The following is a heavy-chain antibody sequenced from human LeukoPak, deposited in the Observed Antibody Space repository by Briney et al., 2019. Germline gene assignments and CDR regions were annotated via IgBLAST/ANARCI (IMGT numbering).Heavy chain of an antibody. CDR1: GGSISSGGYY. D-gene: IGHD3-16*01. J-gene: IGHJ4*02. Sequence: SQTLSLTCTVSGGSISSGGYYWSWIRQPPGKGLEWIGDVHHSGSTNYNPSLESRVTISLDTSKNVVSLKLTSVTAADTAFYYCARSAYDYVWGTLGYWGQGTLVTVSS. CDR2: VHHSGST. V-gene: IGHV4-30-2*01. CDR3: ARSAYDYVWGTLGY.